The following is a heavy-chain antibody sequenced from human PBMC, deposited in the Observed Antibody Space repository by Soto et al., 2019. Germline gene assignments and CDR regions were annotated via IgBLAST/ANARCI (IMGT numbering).Heavy chain of an antibody. J-gene: IGHJ5*01. Sequence: PGGSLRLSCASSGFTFSIYAMSWVRQAPGKGPEWVSAISGSGGSTYYADSVKGRFTISRDNSKNTLYLQMNSLRAEDTAVYYCAKDPSPLQWVQGANGFESWGQGTLVTVSS. D-gene: IGHD6-19*01. V-gene: IGHV3-23*01. CDR3: AKDPSPLQWVQGANGFES. CDR2: ISGSGGST. CDR1: GFTFSIYA.